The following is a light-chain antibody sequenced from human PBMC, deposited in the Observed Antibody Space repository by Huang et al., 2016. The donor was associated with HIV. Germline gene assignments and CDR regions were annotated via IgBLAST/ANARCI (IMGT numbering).Light chain of an antibody. J-gene: IGKJ3*01. CDR1: QSVRRS. Sequence: ETVMTQSPATLSVSPGERATLSCRASQSVRRSLAWYQQKPGQAPRLLIYSGSTRDTGVPARFSGSGSGTEVTLTISSLQSEDFAVYYCHQYNNWPLTFGPGTRVDIK. V-gene: IGKV3-15*01. CDR3: HQYNNWPLT. CDR2: SGS.